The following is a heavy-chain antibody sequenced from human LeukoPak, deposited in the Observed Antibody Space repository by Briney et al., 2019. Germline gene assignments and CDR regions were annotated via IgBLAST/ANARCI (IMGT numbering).Heavy chain of an antibody. V-gene: IGHV5-51*01. J-gene: IGHJ6*03. CDR3: ARHRSRDYYYYYMDV. Sequence: GESLKISCKGSGSSFTSYWIGWVRQMPGKGLEWMGIIYPGDSDTRYSPSFQGQVTISADKSISTAYLQWSSLKASDTAMYYCARHRSRDYYYYYMDVWGKGTTVTVSS. CDR2: IYPGDSDT. CDR1: GSSFTSYW.